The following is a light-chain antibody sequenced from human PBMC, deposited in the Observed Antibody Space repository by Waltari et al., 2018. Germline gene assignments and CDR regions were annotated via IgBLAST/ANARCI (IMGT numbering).Light chain of an antibody. CDR2: KDN. CDR3: ATWDDGLSGHWV. J-gene: IGLJ3*02. CDR1: SSNIGSHF. Sequence: QSVLTQPPSASGTPGQRVTIPCSGTSSNIGSHFVSWSQQLSGTAPKLLIYKDNQRPSGVPDRFSGSRSGTSASLTISGLRSDDESHFYCATWDDGLSGHWVFGGGTKLTVL. V-gene: IGLV1-47*01.